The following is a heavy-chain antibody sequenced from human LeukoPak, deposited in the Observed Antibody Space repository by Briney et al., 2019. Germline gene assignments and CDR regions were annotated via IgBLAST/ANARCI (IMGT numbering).Heavy chain of an antibody. Sequence: GGSLRLSCAASGFTFDDYAMHWVRQAPGKGLEWVSLISGDGGNTYYADSVKGRFAMYRDNAKNSLYLQTNSLRAEDTAVYYCARDLGWLQFDSWGQGNLVTVSS. D-gene: IGHD5-24*01. J-gene: IGHJ4*02. V-gene: IGHV3-43*02. CDR3: ARDLGWLQFDS. CDR1: GFTFDDYA. CDR2: ISGDGGNT.